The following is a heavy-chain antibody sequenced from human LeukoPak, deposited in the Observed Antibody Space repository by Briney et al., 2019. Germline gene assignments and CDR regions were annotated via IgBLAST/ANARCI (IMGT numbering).Heavy chain of an antibody. CDR1: GGSISSYY. D-gene: IGHD3-10*01. J-gene: IGHJ4*02. CDR3: ARGYPYYYGSEGGGYYFDY. CDR2: IYYSGST. Sequence: NPSETLSLTCTVSGGSISSYYWNWIRQPPGKGLEWIGYIYYSGSTNYNPSLKSRVTTSVDTSKNQFSLKLSSVTAADTAVYYCARGYPYYYGSEGGGYYFDYWGQGTLVAVSS. V-gene: IGHV4-59*01.